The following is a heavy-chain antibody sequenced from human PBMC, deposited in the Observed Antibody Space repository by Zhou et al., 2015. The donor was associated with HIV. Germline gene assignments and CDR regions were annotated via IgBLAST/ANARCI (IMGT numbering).Heavy chain of an antibody. CDR1: GGTFSSYT. CDR2: IIPILGIA. V-gene: IGHV1-69*02. D-gene: IGHD2-8*01. Sequence: QVQLVQSGAEVKKPGSSVKVSCKASGGTFSSYTISWVRQAPGQGLEWMGRIIPILGIANYAQKFQGRVTITADKSTSTAYMELSSLRSEDTAVYYCATGSGDIVLMVDPFDYWGQGTLVTVSS. CDR3: ATGSGDIVLMVDPFDY. J-gene: IGHJ4*02.